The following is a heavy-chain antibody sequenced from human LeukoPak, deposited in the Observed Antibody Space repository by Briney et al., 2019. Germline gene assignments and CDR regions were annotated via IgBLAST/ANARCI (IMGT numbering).Heavy chain of an antibody. CDR1: GGTFSSYA. Sequence: SVKVSCTASGGTFSSYAISWVRQAPGQGLEWMGGIIPIFGTANYAQKFQGRVTITADESTSTAYMELSSLRSEDTAVYYCARAPDFWSGYYLPDQYYYYYYGMDVWGQGTTVTVSS. CDR3: ARAPDFWSGYYLPDQYYYYYYGMDV. D-gene: IGHD3-3*01. V-gene: IGHV1-69*13. CDR2: IIPIFGTA. J-gene: IGHJ6*02.